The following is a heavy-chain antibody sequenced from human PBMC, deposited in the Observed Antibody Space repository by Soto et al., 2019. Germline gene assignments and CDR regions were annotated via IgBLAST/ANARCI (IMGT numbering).Heavy chain of an antibody. D-gene: IGHD3-9*01. Sequence: TSVKVSCTASGYTFTSYYMHWVRQAPGQGLEWMGIINPSGGSTSYAQKFQGRVTMTRDTSTSTVYMELSSLRSEDTAVYYCARGSDILTGYYYYMDVWGKGTTVTVSS. CDR2: INPSGGST. J-gene: IGHJ6*03. CDR3: ARGSDILTGYYYYMDV. V-gene: IGHV1-46*03. CDR1: GYTFTSYY.